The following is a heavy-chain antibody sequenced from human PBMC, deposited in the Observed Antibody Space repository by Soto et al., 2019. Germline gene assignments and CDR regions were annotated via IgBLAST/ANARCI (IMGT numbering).Heavy chain of an antibody. CDR3: AVGYCSSTSCYAPRLYYYGMDV. V-gene: IGHV3-30*04. D-gene: IGHD2-2*01. CDR1: GFTFSDYP. J-gene: IGHJ6*02. CDR2: ISYDGSNK. Sequence: PGGSLRLSCAASGFTFSDYPMHWVRQAPGKGLEWVAVISYDGSNKYYADSVKGRFTISRDNSKNTLYLQMNSLRAEDTAVYYCAVGYCSSTSCYAPRLYYYGMDVWGQGTTVTVSS.